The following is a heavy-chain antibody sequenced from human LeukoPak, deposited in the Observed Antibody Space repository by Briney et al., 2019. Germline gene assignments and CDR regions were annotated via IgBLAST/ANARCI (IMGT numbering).Heavy chain of an antibody. CDR3: ARGLRYYYDSSGYYYDGSQDAFDI. Sequence: SVKVSCKASGGTFSSYAISWVRQAPGQGLEWMGRIIPIFGTANYAQKFQGRVTITTDESTNTAYMELSSLRSEDTAVYYCARGLRYYYDSSGYYYDGSQDAFDIWGQGTMVTVSS. J-gene: IGHJ3*02. D-gene: IGHD3-22*01. V-gene: IGHV1-69*05. CDR1: GGTFSSYA. CDR2: IIPIFGTA.